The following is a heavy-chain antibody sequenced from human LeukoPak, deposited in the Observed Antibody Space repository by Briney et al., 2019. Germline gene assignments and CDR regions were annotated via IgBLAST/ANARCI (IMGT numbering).Heavy chain of an antibody. J-gene: IGHJ4*02. CDR3: ARSLYGSGSYSGFFDQ. CDR2: RYHSGTS. D-gene: IGHD3-10*01. V-gene: IGHV4-38-2*02. Sequence: ASETLSLTCNVSGYSIRSGYYWGWIRQPPGKGPEWIASRYHSGTSHFNPSLESRVSMTVDTSKNQFSLSLSSVTAADTAVYYCARSLYGSGSYSGFFDQWGQGTLVSVSS. CDR1: GYSIRSGYY.